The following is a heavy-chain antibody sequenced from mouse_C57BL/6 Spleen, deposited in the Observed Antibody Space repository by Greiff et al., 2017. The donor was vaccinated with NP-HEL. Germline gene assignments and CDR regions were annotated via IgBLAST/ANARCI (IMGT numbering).Heavy chain of an antibody. CDR2: IYPRSGNT. V-gene: IGHV1-81*01. CDR3: ARLPVNYAMDY. Sequence: VQLQQSGAELARPGASVKLSCKASGYTFTSYGISWVKQRTGQGLEWIGEIYPRSGNTYYNEKFKGKATLTADKSSSTAYMELRSLTSEDSAVYFCARLPVNYAMDYWGQGTSVTVSS. J-gene: IGHJ4*01. CDR1: GYTFTSYG.